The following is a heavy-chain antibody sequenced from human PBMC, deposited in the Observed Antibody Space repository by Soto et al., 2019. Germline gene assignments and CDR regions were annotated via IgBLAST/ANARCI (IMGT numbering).Heavy chain of an antibody. V-gene: IGHV3-15*01. D-gene: IGHD3-16*02. J-gene: IGHJ3*01. CDR3: TTERPFTSGGVLVT. CDR2: IKSKNEGGTK. CDR1: GFSFNYAW. Sequence: EVQLVESGGGLVEPGGSLRLSCAASGFSFNYAWMTWVRQAPGKGPEWVGRIKSKNEGGTKDYAAPVKGRFTISRDDSKNTVYLKMNSLKTEDTAEYYCTTERPFTSGGVLVTWGQGTMVTVSS.